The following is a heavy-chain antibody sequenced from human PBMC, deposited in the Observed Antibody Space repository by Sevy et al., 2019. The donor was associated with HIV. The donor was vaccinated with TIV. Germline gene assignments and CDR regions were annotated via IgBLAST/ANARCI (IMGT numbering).Heavy chain of an antibody. CDR3: ATGREYYNDNSGYFDY. J-gene: IGHJ4*02. CDR2: FDPEDGKT. Sequence: ASVKVSCKASGYTFTNYGISWVRQAPGQGLEWMGGFDPEDGKTIYAQKFQGRLTMTEDTSTDTAYMQLSSLRSEDTAVYYCATGREYYNDNSGYFDYWGQGTLVTVSS. V-gene: IGHV1-24*01. D-gene: IGHD3-22*01. CDR1: GYTFTNYG.